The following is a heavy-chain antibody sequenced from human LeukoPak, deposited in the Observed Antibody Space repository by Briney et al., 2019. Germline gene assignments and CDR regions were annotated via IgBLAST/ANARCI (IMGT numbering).Heavy chain of an antibody. CDR3: ARGRYYYDSSGYPYNWFDP. D-gene: IGHD3-22*01. J-gene: IGHJ5*02. CDR2: IYHGGST. V-gene: IGHV4-61*01. CDR1: GGSISRSSYY. Sequence: SETLSLTCTVSGGSISRSSYYWSWIRQPPGKGLEWIGYIYHGGSTNYNPSLKSRVTISGDTSKNKFFLNLSSVTAADTAMYYCARGRYYYDSSGYPYNWFDPWGQGTLVTVSS.